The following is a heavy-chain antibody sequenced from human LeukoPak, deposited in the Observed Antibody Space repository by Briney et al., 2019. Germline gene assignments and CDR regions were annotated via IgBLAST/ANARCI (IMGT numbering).Heavy chain of an antibody. CDR1: GFTFSSYG. J-gene: IGHJ6*03. D-gene: IGHD4-23*01. V-gene: IGHV3-33*01. CDR3: ARAGGPNYYYYYMDV. CDR2: IWYDGSNK. Sequence: PGRSLRLSCAASGFTFSSYGMHWVRQAPGKGLEWVAVIWYDGSNKYYADSVKGRFTISRDNSKNTPYLQMNSLRAEDTAVYYCARAGGPNYYYYYMDVWGKGTTVTVSS.